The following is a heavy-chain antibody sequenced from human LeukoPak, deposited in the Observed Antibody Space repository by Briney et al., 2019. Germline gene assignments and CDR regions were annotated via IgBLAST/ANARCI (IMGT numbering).Heavy chain of an antibody. V-gene: IGHV4-4*07. J-gene: IGHJ4*02. CDR1: GGSISSYY. D-gene: IGHD4-17*01. CDR2: IYTSGST. Sequence: SETLSLTCTVSGGSISSYYWSWIRQPAGKGLEWIGRIYTSGSTNYNPSLKSRVTISVDKSKNQFSLKLSSVTAADTAVYYCASESTVTSDCYWGQGTPVTVSS. CDR3: ASESTVTSDCY.